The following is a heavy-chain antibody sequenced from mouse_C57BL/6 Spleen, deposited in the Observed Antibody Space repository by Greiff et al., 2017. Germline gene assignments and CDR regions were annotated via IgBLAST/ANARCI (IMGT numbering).Heavy chain of an antibody. CDR3: AREVLGFDY. CDR1: GFTFSDYY. D-gene: IGHD3-3*01. J-gene: IGHJ2*01. Sequence: EVMLVESEGGLVQPGSSMKLSCTASGFTFSDYYMAWVRQVPEKGLEWVANINYDGSSTYYLDYLKSRFIISRDNAKNILYLQMSSLKSEDTATYYCAREVLGFDYWGQGTTLTVSS. CDR2: INYDGSST. V-gene: IGHV5-16*01.